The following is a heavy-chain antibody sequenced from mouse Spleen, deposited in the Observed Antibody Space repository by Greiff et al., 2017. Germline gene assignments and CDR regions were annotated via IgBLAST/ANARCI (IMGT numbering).Heavy chain of an antibody. J-gene: IGHJ2*01. CDR1: GYTFTSYD. CDR3: ARRRTTEYFDY. D-gene: IGHD1-1*01. Sequence: VQLQQSGAELARPGASVKLSCKASGYTFTSYDINWVKQRPGQGLEWIGWIYPRDGSTKYNEKFKGKATLTVDTSSSTAYMELHSLTSEDSAVYFCARRRTTEYFDYWGQGTTLTVSS. CDR2: IYPRDGST. V-gene: IGHV1-85*01.